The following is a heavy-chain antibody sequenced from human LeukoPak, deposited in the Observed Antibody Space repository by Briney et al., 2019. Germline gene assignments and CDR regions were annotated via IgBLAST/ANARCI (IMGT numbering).Heavy chain of an antibody. CDR2: ISYDGSNK. D-gene: IGHD4-23*01. CDR3: ARDTYGGANY. CDR1: GFTFSSYG. J-gene: IGHJ4*02. V-gene: IGHV3-30*03. Sequence: PGGTLRLSCAASGFTFSSYGMSWVRQAPGKGLEWVAVISYDGSNKYYADSVKGRFTISRDSSKNTLYLQMNSLRAEDTAVYYCARDTYGGANYWGQGTLVTVSS.